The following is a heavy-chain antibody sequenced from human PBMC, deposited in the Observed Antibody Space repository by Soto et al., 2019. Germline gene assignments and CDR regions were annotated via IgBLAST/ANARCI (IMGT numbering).Heavy chain of an antibody. Sequence: QVQLVQSGAEVKKPGASVKVSCKASGYIFTKYCISWVRQAPGQGLEWMGWISAYNGNTNYAQKLQGRVTMTTDTSTSTAYMELMSLTSDDTAVYYCARDVPTVTTGGPEYWGQGSLVTVSS. J-gene: IGHJ4*02. CDR1: GYIFTKYC. V-gene: IGHV1-18*01. CDR2: ISAYNGNT. D-gene: IGHD4-17*01. CDR3: ARDVPTVTTGGPEY.